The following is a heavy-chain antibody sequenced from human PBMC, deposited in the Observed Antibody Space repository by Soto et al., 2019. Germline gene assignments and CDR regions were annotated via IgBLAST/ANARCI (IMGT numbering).Heavy chain of an antibody. Sequence: EVQLLESGGGLVQPGGSLRLSCAASGFTFSSYAMSWVRQAPGKGLEWVSAISGSGGSTYYADSVKGRFTISRDNSKNTLYLQMNSLRAEDTAVYYCAKDPPYDFWSGYHPFDYWGQGTLVTVSS. CDR2: ISGSGGST. J-gene: IGHJ4*02. CDR3: AKDPPYDFWSGYHPFDY. D-gene: IGHD3-3*01. V-gene: IGHV3-23*01. CDR1: GFTFSSYA.